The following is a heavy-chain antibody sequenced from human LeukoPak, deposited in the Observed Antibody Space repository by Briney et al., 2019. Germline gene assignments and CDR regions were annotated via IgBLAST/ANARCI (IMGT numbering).Heavy chain of an antibody. J-gene: IGHJ4*02. CDR2: ISGSGGSI. Sequence: PGGSLRLSCAASGFTFSSYWMHWVRQAPGKGLEWVSGISGSGGSIYYADSVKGRFTISRDNSKNTLYLQMNSLRAEDTAVYYCAKAGNILTGYQGYFDYWGQGTLVTVSS. CDR1: GFTFSSYW. CDR3: AKAGNILTGYQGYFDY. V-gene: IGHV3-23*01. D-gene: IGHD3-9*01.